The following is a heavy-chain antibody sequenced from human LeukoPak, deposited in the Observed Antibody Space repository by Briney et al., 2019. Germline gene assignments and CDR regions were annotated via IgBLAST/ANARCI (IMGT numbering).Heavy chain of an antibody. CDR3: ARPQYGACDY. J-gene: IGHJ4*02. CDR2: IYPGDSKT. Sequence: GESLKISCKTSGYSFSSYWIGWVRQMPGKGLEWVGIIYPGDSKTRYSPSFQGQVTISVDKSISTAYLQWSSLKASDTAMYYCARPQYGACDYWVQGTLVTVSS. V-gene: IGHV5-51*01. D-gene: IGHD4-17*01. CDR1: GYSFSSYW.